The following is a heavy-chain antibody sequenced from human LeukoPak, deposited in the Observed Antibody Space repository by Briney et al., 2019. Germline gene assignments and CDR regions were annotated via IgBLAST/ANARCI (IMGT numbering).Heavy chain of an antibody. Sequence: SETLSLTCTVSGGSISSSSYYWGWIRQPPGKGLEWIGSIYYSGSTYYNPSLKSRVTISVDTSKNQFSLKLSSVTAADTAVYYCARSRRYGDNWFDPWGQGTLVTVSS. CDR1: GGSISSSSYY. CDR3: ARSRRYGDNWFDP. CDR2: IYYSGST. J-gene: IGHJ5*02. V-gene: IGHV4-39*07. D-gene: IGHD3-10*01.